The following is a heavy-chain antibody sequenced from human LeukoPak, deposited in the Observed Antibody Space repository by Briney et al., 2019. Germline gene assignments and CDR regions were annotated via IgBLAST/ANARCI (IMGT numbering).Heavy chain of an antibody. D-gene: IGHD6-13*01. V-gene: IGHV3-66*01. CDR2: IYSGGST. CDR3: ARGGPAAGRFDY. CDR1: GFTVSSNY. J-gene: IGHJ4*02. Sequence: GGSLRLSCAASGFTVSSNYMSWVRQTPGKGLEWVSVIYSGGSTYYAGSVKGRFTISRDNSKNTLYLQMNSLRAEDTAVYYCARGGPAAGRFDYWGQGTLVTVSS.